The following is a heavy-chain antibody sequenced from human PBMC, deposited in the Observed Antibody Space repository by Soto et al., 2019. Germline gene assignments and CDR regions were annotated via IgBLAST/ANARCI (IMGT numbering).Heavy chain of an antibody. CDR3: ARSAPAAGTRGDGMDV. J-gene: IGHJ6*02. CDR2: ISAYNGNT. D-gene: IGHD6-13*01. CDR1: GYTFTSYG. Sequence: QVQLVQSGAEVKKPGASVKVSCKASGYTFTSYGISWVRQAPGQGLEWMGWISAYNGNTNYAQKLQGRVTMTTDTSASTAYMELRSLRSDDTAVYYCARSAPAAGTRGDGMDVWGQGTTVTVSS. V-gene: IGHV1-18*01.